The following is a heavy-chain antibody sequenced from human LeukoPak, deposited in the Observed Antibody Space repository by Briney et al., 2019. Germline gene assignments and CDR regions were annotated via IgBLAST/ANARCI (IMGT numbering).Heavy chain of an antibody. CDR2: IRARSSLI. CDR1: GFDFSLSS. D-gene: IGHD3-10*01. J-gene: IGHJ3*01. CDR3: AREGSLG. Sequence: GGSLRLSCAASGFDFSLSSMIWVRQAPGKGLQWVSYIRARSSLILYADSVRGRFTISRDDAKNSVYLQMDSLRADDTAVYYCAREGSLGWGQGTMVTVSS. V-gene: IGHV3-48*04.